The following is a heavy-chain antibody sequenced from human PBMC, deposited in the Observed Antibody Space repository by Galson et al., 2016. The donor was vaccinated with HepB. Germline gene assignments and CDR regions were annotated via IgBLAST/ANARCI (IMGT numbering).Heavy chain of an antibody. CDR2: VYKTGST. CDR1: GGSISSYF. J-gene: IGHJ4*02. Sequence: SETLSLTCNISGGSISSYFWSWIRQPPGKGLEWIGYVYKTGSTNYSPSLKSRVTVSVDTSRNQFSLRLRSVTAADTAVYYCARGVTGTPYFDSWGQGILVTVSS. V-gene: IGHV4-59*01. D-gene: IGHD2-21*02. CDR3: ARGVTGTPYFDS.